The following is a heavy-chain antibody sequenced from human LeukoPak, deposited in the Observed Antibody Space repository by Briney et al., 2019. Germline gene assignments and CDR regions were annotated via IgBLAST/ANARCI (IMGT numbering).Heavy chain of an antibody. D-gene: IGHD3-10*01. Sequence: PGGSLRLSCAASGFTFSNAWMCWVRQAPGEGLEWVGRIKSKTDGGTTDYAAPVKGRFIISRDDSKNMVYLEMDSLETEDTAVYYCATTRVTKVYYWGQGILCSVSS. V-gene: IGHV3-15*01. CDR2: IKSKTDGGTT. CDR3: ATTRVTKVYY. J-gene: IGHJ4*02. CDR1: GFTFSNAW.